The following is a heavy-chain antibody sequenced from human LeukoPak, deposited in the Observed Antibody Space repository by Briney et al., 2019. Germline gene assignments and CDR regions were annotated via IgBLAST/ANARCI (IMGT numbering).Heavy chain of an antibody. CDR3: ARNMVRGAMDAFDI. J-gene: IGHJ3*02. CDR1: GGSISSYY. D-gene: IGHD3-10*01. CDR2: IYTSGST. Sequence: PSETLSLTCTASGGSISSYYWNWIRQPAGKGLEWIGRIYTSGSTNYNPSLKSRVTMSVDTSKNQFSLKLSSVTAADTAVYYCARNMVRGAMDAFDIWGQGTMVTVSS. V-gene: IGHV4-4*07.